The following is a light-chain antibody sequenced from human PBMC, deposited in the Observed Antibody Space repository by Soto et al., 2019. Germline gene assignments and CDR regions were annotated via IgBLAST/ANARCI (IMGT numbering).Light chain of an antibody. CDR3: QQSYSIPLT. Sequence: DLQMTQSPSSLSASVGDRVTITCRASQRISSYLNWYQQKPGKAPELLIYSASSLQSGVPSRFSGSGSGTDFTLTISSLQPEDFATYYCQQSYSIPLTFGGGTKVEIK. J-gene: IGKJ4*01. CDR1: QRISSY. V-gene: IGKV1-39*01. CDR2: SAS.